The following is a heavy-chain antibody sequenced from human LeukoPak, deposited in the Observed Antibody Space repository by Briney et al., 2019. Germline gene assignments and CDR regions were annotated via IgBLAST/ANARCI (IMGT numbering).Heavy chain of an antibody. D-gene: IGHD1-26*01. CDR3: ARQLGSIGGSFEY. Sequence: PGGSLRLSCAASGFTFSSYAMSWVRQAPGKGLEWVSGIDGSGGTTYYADSVKGRFAISRDNSKNTLHLQMSSLRAEDTALYYFARQLGSIGGSFEYWGQGTLVTVSS. CDR1: GFTFSSYA. CDR2: IDGSGGTT. J-gene: IGHJ4*02. V-gene: IGHV3-23*01.